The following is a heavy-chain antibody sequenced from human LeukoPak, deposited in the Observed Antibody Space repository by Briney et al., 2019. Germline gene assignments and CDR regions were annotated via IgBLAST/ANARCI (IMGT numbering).Heavy chain of an antibody. D-gene: IGHD2/OR15-2a*01. V-gene: IGHV3-74*01. CDR1: GFTSSNYW. Sequence: PGGSLRLSCAASGFTSSNYWMHWVRQVPGKGLVWVSRINSDGSTTNYADSVKGRFSISRDNAKNTLHLQMHSLRAEDTAVYYCVRVIVTELLCGEGTLVTVSS. J-gene: IGHJ4*02. CDR2: INSDGSTT. CDR3: VRVIVTELL.